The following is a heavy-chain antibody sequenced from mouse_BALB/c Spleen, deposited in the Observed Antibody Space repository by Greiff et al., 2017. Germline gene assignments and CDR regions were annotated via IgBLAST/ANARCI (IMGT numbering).Heavy chain of an antibody. J-gene: IGHJ3*01. V-gene: IGHV2-6-4*01. CDR1: GFSLSRYS. CDR2: IWGGGST. D-gene: IGHD2-1*01. CDR3: AGYGNYSWFAY. Sequence: VNVVESGPGLVAPSQSLSITCTVSGFSLSRYSVHWVRQPPGKGLEWLGMIWGGGSTDYNSALKSRLSISKDNSKSQVFLKMNSLQTDDTAMYYCAGYGNYSWFAYWGQGTLVTVSA.